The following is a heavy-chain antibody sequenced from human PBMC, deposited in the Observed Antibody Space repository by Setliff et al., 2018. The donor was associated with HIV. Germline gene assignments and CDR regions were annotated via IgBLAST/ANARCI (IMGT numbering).Heavy chain of an antibody. CDR3: AKDVYVAKYYYGSGGIYYYMDV. Sequence: LRLSCAAFGFTFSSYGMSWVRQAPGKGLEWVSTISGRDGRTYYADSVKGRFTISRDSSKNTLYLRMNSLRAEDAAVYYCAKDVYVAKYYYGSGGIYYYMDVWGKGTTVTVSS. V-gene: IGHV3-23*01. CDR2: ISGRDGRT. CDR1: GFTFSSYG. J-gene: IGHJ6*03. D-gene: IGHD3-22*01.